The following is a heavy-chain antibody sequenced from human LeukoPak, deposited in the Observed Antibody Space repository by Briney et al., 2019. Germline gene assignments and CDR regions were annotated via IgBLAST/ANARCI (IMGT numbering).Heavy chain of an antibody. D-gene: IGHD6-13*01. Sequence: GASVTVSCMASVYTFTSYGISWVGQAPGQGLEWMGWISAYNGNTNYPQKLQGRVTMTTDTYTSTDYMALRSLRSDDTAVYSCARVAAAGDYWSQGTLVTVSS. J-gene: IGHJ4*02. CDR1: VYTFTSYG. CDR3: ARVAAAGDY. V-gene: IGHV1-18*01. CDR2: ISAYNGNT.